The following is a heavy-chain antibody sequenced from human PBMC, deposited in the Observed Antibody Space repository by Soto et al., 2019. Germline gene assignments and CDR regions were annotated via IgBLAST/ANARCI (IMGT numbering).Heavy chain of an antibody. V-gene: IGHV3-23*01. CDR1: GFTFSSYA. J-gene: IGHJ5*02. Sequence: GGSLRLSCAASGFTFSSYAMSWVRQAPGKGLEWVSAISGSGGSTYYADSVKGRFTISRDNSKNTLYLQMNSLRVEDTAVYYCAKWDCSSTSCYIRKYNWFDPWGQGTLVTVSS. CDR2: ISGSGGST. D-gene: IGHD2-2*02. CDR3: AKWDCSSTSCYIRKYNWFDP.